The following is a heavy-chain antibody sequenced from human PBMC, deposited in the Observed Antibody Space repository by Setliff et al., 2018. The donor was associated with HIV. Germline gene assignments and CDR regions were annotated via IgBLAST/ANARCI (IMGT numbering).Heavy chain of an antibody. Sequence: KPSETLSLTCVVSGYSISSGYYWGWIRQPPGKGLEWIASISHSGSTYHNPSLKSRVTISVDTSKKQFSLKLSSVTAADTAVYYCARLVEAYDSSGYFFNWFDPWGQGTLVTVSS. CDR1: GYSISSGYY. V-gene: IGHV4-38-2*01. J-gene: IGHJ5*02. CDR3: ARLVEAYDSSGYFFNWFDP. CDR2: ISHSGST. D-gene: IGHD3-22*01.